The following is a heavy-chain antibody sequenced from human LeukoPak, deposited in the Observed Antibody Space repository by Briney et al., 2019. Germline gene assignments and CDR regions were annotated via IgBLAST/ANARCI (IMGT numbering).Heavy chain of an antibody. V-gene: IGHV4-30-2*01. Sequence: SETLSLTCAVSSGSINSGGYSWSWIRQPPGKGLEYIAYISHSGSTYYNSSLKTRVTISKDRSKNQLSLKLSSVTAADTAVYYCARLFDSSGYYHFDYWGQGILVTVSS. J-gene: IGHJ4*02. D-gene: IGHD3-22*01. CDR1: SGSINSGGYS. CDR3: ARLFDSSGYYHFDY. CDR2: ISHSGST.